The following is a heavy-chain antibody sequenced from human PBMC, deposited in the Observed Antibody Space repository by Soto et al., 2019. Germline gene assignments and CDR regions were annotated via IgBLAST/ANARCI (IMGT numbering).Heavy chain of an antibody. V-gene: IGHV4-39*01. CDR1: GVSISSSSYY. J-gene: IGHJ4*02. CDR2: IYYSGST. CDR3: ASPTKSKYYFDY. D-gene: IGHD4-4*01. Sequence: SETLSLTCTVSGVSISSSSYYWGWIRQPPGKGLEWIGSIYYSGSTYYNPSLKSRVTISVDTSKNQFSLKLSSVTAADTAVYYCASPTKSKYYFDYWGQGTLVTVSS.